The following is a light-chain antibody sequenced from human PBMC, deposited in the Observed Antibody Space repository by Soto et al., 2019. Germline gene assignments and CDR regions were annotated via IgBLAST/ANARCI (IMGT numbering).Light chain of an antibody. CDR1: SSDVGGYNY. CDR2: DVS. J-gene: IGLJ1*01. V-gene: IGLV2-14*03. Sequence: QSALTQPASVSGSPGQSITISCTGTSSDVGGYNYVSWYQQHPGKAPKLMLSDVSNRPSGVSNRFSASKSGNTASLIISGLQTEDEADYYCMSYTTSSTYVFGTGTKVTVL. CDR3: MSYTTSSTYV.